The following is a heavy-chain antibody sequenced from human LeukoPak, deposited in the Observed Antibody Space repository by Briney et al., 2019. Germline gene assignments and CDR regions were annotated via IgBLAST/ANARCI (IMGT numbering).Heavy chain of an antibody. CDR2: IHYSGST. CDR1: GGSISSGGYY. V-gene: IGHV4-31*03. D-gene: IGHD5-18*01. Sequence: PSETLSLTCTVSGGSISSGGYYWSWTRQHPGKGLEWIGYIHYSGSTYYNPSLKSRVTISVDTSKNQFSLNLSSVTAADTAVYYCARGDGYQFGYWGQGTLVTVSS. CDR3: ARGDGYQFGY. J-gene: IGHJ4*02.